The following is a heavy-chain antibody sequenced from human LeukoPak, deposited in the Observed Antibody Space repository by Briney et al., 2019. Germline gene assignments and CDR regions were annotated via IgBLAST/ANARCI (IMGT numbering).Heavy chain of an antibody. V-gene: IGHV1-46*01. J-gene: IGHJ4*02. CDR3: ARDQWGSGSYLVH. Sequence: ASAKVSCKASGYTFTSYYMHRVRQAPGQGLEWMGIINPSGGSTSYAQKFQGRVTMTRDTSTSTVYMELSSLRSEDTAVYYCARDQWGSGSYLVHWGQGTLVTVSS. D-gene: IGHD3-10*01. CDR1: GYTFTSYY. CDR2: INPSGGST.